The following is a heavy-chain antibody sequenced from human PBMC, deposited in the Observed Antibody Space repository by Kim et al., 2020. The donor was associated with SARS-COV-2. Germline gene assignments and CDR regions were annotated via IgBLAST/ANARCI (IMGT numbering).Heavy chain of an antibody. J-gene: IGHJ4*02. V-gene: IGHV3-23*01. Sequence: GGSLRLSCAASGFTFSSYAMSWVRQAPGKGLEWVSAISGSGGSTYYADSVKGRFTISRDNSKNTLYLQMNSLRAEDTAVYYCAKVPLMVVTAIGEDFDYWGQGTLFTVSS. D-gene: IGHD2-21*02. CDR1: GFTFSSYA. CDR2: ISGSGGST. CDR3: AKVPLMVVTAIGEDFDY.